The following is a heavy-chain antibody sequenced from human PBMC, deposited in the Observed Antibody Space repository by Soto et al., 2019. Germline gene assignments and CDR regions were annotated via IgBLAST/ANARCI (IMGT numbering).Heavy chain of an antibody. J-gene: IGHJ4*02. D-gene: IGHD3-22*01. V-gene: IGHV3-23*01. Sequence: PGGSLRLSCAASGFTFSSYAMSWVRQAPGKGLEWVSAISGSGGSTYYADSVKGRFTISRDNSKNTLYLQMNSLRAEETAVYYCAKLYYYDSSGYSTTKHNFDYWGQGTLVTVSS. CDR1: GFTFSSYA. CDR2: ISGSGGST. CDR3: AKLYYYDSSGYSTTKHNFDY.